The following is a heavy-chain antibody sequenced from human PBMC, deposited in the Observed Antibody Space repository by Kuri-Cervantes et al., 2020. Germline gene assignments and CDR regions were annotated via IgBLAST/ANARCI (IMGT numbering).Heavy chain of an antibody. CDR2: IYHSGST. CDR3: ARGGASIGRNWFDP. J-gene: IGHJ5*02. CDR1: GFTFSSYA. D-gene: IGHD6-6*01. Sequence: ESLKISCAASGFTFSSYAMSWVRQAPGKGLEWIGSIYHSGSTYYNPSLKSRVTISVDTSKNQFSLNLRSVTAADTAVYFCARGGASIGRNWFDPWGQGIQVTVSS. V-gene: IGHV4-38-2*01.